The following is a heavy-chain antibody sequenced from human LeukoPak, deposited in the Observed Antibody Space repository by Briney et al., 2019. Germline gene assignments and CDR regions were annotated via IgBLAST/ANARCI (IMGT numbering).Heavy chain of an antibody. J-gene: IGHJ4*02. CDR2: IKQDGSAN. CDR1: GFTFNKFW. Sequence: PGGSLRLSCAASGFTFNKFWMSWVRQAPGKGLEWVANIKQDGSANYHVDSVKGRFTISRDNAKNSLYLQMNSLRAEDTAVYYCARYKPDCSIGPCNFPLPDFWGQGTLVTVSA. CDR3: ARYKPDCSIGPCNFPLPDF. D-gene: IGHD2-2*01. V-gene: IGHV3-7*05.